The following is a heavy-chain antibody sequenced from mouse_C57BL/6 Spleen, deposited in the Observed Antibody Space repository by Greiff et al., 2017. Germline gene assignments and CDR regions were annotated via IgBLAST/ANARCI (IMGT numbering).Heavy chain of an antibody. V-gene: IGHV1-82*01. CDR3: ARGRLLPYAMDY. J-gene: IGHJ4*01. Sequence: QVQLQQSGPELVKPGASVKISCKASGYAFSSSWMNWVKQRPGKGLEWIGRIYPGDGDTNYNGKFKGKATLTADKSSSTAYMQLSSLTSEDSAVYFCARGRLLPYAMDYWGQGTSVTVAS. D-gene: IGHD2-3*01. CDR1: GYAFSSSW. CDR2: IYPGDGDT.